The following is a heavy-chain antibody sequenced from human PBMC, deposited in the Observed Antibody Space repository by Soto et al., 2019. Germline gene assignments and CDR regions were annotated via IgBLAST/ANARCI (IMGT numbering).Heavy chain of an antibody. CDR3: ARASTQIDDYILWFGDYYGRDV. CDR1: GGTFSSYA. V-gene: IGHV1-69*13. CDR2: IIPIFGTA. Sequence: SVKVSCKASGGTFSSYAISWVRQAPGQGLEWMGGIIPIFGTANYAQKFQGRVTITADESTSTAYMERSSLRSEDTAVYYCARASTQIDDYILWFGDYYGRDVWGQGTTVTVAS. D-gene: IGHD3-10*01. J-gene: IGHJ6*02.